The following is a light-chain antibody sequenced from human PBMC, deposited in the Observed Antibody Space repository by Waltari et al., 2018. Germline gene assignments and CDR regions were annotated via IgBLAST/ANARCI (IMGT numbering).Light chain of an antibody. J-gene: IGKJ3*01. V-gene: IGKV2-29*02. Sequence: IVMTQSPLYLSVTPGQSASISCNSSQSLLHTDGKTYLYWYFQKSGQSPHLLIHETSTRMSGVSYRCSGSGSGTQFTLTISRVEPEDVGVVYCMQSFLIPLTFGPGTKVDIK. CDR3: MQSFLIPLT. CDR2: ETS. CDR1: QSLLHTDGKTY.